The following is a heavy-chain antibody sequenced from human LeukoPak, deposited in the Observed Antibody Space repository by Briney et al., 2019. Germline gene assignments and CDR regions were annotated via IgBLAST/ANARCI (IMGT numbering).Heavy chain of an antibody. CDR2: ISSSSSYI. Sequence: PGGSLRLSCAASGFTFSSYSMNWVRQAPGKGLEWVSSISSSSSYIYYADSVKGRFTISRDNAKNSLYLQMNSLRAEDTAVYYCARDSADLNYYDSSGYWWGQGTLVTASS. CDR1: GFTFSSYS. CDR3: ARDSADLNYYDSSGYW. J-gene: IGHJ4*02. D-gene: IGHD3-22*01. V-gene: IGHV3-21*01.